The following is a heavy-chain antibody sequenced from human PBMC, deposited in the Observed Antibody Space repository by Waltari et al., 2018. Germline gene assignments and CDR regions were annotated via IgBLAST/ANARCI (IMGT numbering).Heavy chain of an antibody. CDR2: IYYTGST. CDR1: VGAISGYY. J-gene: IGHJ3*01. CDR3: ERGHLNSPCDD. V-gene: IGHV4-59*01. D-gene: IGHD1-7*01. Sequence: VQLQESDPGLVKPSETLSLTCSVSVGAISGYYVSWIRQAPGTKLEWIGNIYYTGSTHTNPAPKSRATIPHDTSKKQLSLQLDAMTAADTAGDYGERGHLNSPCDDWGQGAMVAVAS.